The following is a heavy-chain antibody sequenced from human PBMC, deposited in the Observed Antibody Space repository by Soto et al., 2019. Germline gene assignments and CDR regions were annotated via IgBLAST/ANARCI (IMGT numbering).Heavy chain of an antibody. CDR3: ATRDGHKDYYYYYGMDV. Sequence: QVQLVQSGAEVKKPGSSVKVSCKASGGTFSSYAISWVRQAPGQGLEWMGGIIPIFGTANYAQKFQGRVTITADKSTSTAYMELSSLRSEDTAVYYCATRDGHKDYYYYYGMDVWGQGTTVTVSS. V-gene: IGHV1-69*06. CDR1: GGTFSSYA. J-gene: IGHJ6*02. CDR2: IIPIFGTA.